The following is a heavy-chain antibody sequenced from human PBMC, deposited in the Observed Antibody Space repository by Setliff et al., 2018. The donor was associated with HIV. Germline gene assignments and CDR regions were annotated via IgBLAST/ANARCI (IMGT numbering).Heavy chain of an antibody. V-gene: IGHV5-51*01. J-gene: IGHJ6*03. D-gene: IGHD5-18*01. CDR2: IYPGDSDT. Sequence: ESLKISCRGSGYTFTNYWIGWVRQMPGRGLEWMGIIYPGDSDTRYSPSFQGQVTISADTSISTAYPQWRSLMASDTAMYYCATQPARAAMGRANYYYCYLDVWGKGTTVTVSS. CDR1: GYTFTNYW. CDR3: ATQPARAAMGRANYYYCYLDV.